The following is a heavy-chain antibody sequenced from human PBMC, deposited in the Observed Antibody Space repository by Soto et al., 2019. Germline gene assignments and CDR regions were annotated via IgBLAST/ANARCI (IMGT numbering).Heavy chain of an antibody. J-gene: IGHJ4*02. D-gene: IGHD6-19*01. CDR2: ISYDGTNK. Sequence: GGSLRLSCAASGFSISTYAMHWVRQAPGKGLEWVAVISYDGTNKYYAESMKDRFTISRDNSKNTLYLQMNSLRAEDTAVYYCARVQISGWTGESDYFGQETLVIVS. CDR1: GFSISTYA. V-gene: IGHV3-30-3*01. CDR3: ARVQISGWTGESDY.